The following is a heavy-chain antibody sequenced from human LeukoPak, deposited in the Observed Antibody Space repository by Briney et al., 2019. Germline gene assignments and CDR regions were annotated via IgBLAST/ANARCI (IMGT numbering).Heavy chain of an antibody. J-gene: IGHJ4*02. Sequence: GGSLRLSCAASGFTFSSYSMNWVRQAPGKGLEWVAFIRYDGSNKYYADSVKGRFTISRDNSKNTLYLQMNSLRAEDTAVYYCAKDQGNWGSFDYWGQGTLVTVSS. V-gene: IGHV3-30*02. CDR3: AKDQGNWGSFDY. D-gene: IGHD7-27*01. CDR2: IRYDGSNK. CDR1: GFTFSSYS.